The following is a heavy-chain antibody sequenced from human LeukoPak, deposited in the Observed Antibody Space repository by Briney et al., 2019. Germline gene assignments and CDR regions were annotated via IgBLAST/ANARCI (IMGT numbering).Heavy chain of an antibody. CDR2: ISAYNGNT. V-gene: IGHV1-18*01. CDR3: ARGGYSYGSYYFDY. Sequence: ASVKVSCTASGYTFTSYGISWVRQAPGQGLEWMGWISAYNGNTNYAQKLQGRVTMTTDTSTGTAYMELRSLRSDDTAVYYCARGGYSYGSYYFDYWGQGTLVAVSS. J-gene: IGHJ4*02. D-gene: IGHD5-18*01. CDR1: GYTFTSYG.